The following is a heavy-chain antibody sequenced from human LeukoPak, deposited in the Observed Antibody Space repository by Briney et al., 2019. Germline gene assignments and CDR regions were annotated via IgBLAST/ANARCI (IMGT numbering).Heavy chain of an antibody. Sequence: SETLSLTCAVYGGSFSGYYWSWIRQPPGKGLEWIGEINHSGSTNYNPSFKSRVTISVETSKNQFSLKLSSVTAADTAVYYCARGNYYDSSGYYPSWGQGTLVTVSS. CDR2: INHSGST. J-gene: IGHJ5*02. D-gene: IGHD3-22*01. V-gene: IGHV4-34*01. CDR1: GGSFSGYY. CDR3: ARGNYYDSSGYYPS.